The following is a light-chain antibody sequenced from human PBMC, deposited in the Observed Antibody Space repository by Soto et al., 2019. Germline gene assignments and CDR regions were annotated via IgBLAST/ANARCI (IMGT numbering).Light chain of an antibody. CDR2: EVN. V-gene: IGLV2-8*01. CDR3: SSYAGSSNV. J-gene: IGLJ1*01. CDR1: SSDVGGYNY. Sequence: QSVLTQPPSASGSPGQSVAISCTGTSSDVGGYNYVSWYQQHPGKAPKLMIYEVNKRPSGVPDRFSGSKSGNTASLTVSGLQAEDEADYYCSSYAGSSNVFGTGIKVNVL.